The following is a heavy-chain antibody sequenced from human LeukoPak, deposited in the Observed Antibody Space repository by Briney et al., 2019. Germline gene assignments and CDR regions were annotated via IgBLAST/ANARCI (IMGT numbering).Heavy chain of an antibody. CDR1: GGSISSSNW. J-gene: IGHJ4*02. CDR3: ARGGYDISDY. CDR2: IYYSGST. V-gene: IGHV4-4*02. D-gene: IGHD3-9*01. Sequence: PSGTLSLTCAVSGGSISSSNWWSWVRQPPGKGLEWIGYIYYSGSTNYNPSLKSRVTISVDTSKNQFSLKLSSVTAADTAVYYCARGGYDISDYWGQGTLVTVSS.